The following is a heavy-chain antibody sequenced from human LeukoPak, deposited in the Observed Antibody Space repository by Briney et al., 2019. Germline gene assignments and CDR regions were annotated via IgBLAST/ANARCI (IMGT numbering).Heavy chain of an antibody. Sequence: SETLSLTCTVSGGSISSYYWSWIRQPPGKGLDWIGYIYYSGSTNYNPSLKSRVTISVDTSKNQFSLKLSSMTAADTAVYYCARDQRSGWFDPWGQGTLVTVSS. J-gene: IGHJ5*02. V-gene: IGHV4-59*01. CDR2: IYYSGST. CDR3: ARDQRSGWFDP. CDR1: GGSISSYY.